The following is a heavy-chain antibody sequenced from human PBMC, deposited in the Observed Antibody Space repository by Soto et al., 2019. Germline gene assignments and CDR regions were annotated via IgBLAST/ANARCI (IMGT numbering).Heavy chain of an antibody. CDR1: GGSISSGGYY. Sequence: SETLSLTCTVSGGSISSGGYYWSWIRQHPGKGLEWIGYIYYSGSTYYNPSLKSRVTISVDTSKNQFSLKLSSVTAADTAVYYCARIDILTGYYRSHYFDYWGQGTLVTVSS. D-gene: IGHD3-9*01. CDR2: IYYSGST. CDR3: ARIDILTGYYRSHYFDY. J-gene: IGHJ4*02. V-gene: IGHV4-31*03.